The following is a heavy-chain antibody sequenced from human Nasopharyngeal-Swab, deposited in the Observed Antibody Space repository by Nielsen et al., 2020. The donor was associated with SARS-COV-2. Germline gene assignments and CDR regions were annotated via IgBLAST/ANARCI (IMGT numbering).Heavy chain of an antibody. V-gene: IGHV3-30-3*01. CDR2: ISYDGSKK. J-gene: IGHJ6*02. CDR1: GFTFSSYA. D-gene: IGHD6-13*01. CDR3: ARDQGSSWYTYYYYYGMDV. Sequence: LSLTCAASGFTFSSYAMHGVRQAPGKGLEWVAVISYDGSKKYYADSVKGRFTISRDNSKNTLYLQMNSLRAEDTAVYYCARDQGSSWYTYYYYYGMDVWGQGTTVTVSS.